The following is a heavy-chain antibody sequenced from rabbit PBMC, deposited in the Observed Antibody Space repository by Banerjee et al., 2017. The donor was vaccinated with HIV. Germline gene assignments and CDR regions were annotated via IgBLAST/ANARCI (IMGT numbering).Heavy chain of an antibody. CDR3: ARGDSGWNFNL. CDR2: INTSSGNT. D-gene: IGHD1-1*01. CDR1: GFDFSSYG. Sequence: QEQLVESGGGLVQPGGSLTLSCKVSGFDFSSYGVSWVRQAPGKGLEWIACINTSSGNTVYASWAKGRFTISRTSSTTVTLQMTSLTAADTATYFCARGDSGWNFNLWGQGTLVTVS. V-gene: IGHV1S45*01. J-gene: IGHJ4*01.